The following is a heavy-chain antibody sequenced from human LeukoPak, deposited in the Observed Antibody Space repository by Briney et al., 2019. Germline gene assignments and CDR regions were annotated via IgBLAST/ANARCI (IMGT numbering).Heavy chain of an antibody. Sequence: SVKVSCKASGGTFSSYAISWVRQAPGQGLEWMGGIIPIFGTANYAQKFQGRVTITADESTSTAYMELSSLRSEDTAVYYCARVRRGYYDSSGYYDYWGQGTLVTVSS. J-gene: IGHJ4*02. CDR3: ARVRRGYYDSSGYYDY. CDR1: GGTFSSYA. V-gene: IGHV1-69*01. D-gene: IGHD3-22*01. CDR2: IIPIFGTA.